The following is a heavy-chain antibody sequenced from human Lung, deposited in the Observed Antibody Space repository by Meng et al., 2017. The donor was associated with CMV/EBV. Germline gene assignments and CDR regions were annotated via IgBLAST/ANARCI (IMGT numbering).Heavy chain of an antibody. V-gene: IGHV3-74*01. CDR3: AREGYCSSTSCLYYYYYGMDV. Sequence: GESLKISCAASGFTFSSYWMHWARQAPGKGLVWVSRINSDGSSTSYADSVKGRFTISRDNAKNTLYLQMNSLRAEDTAVYYCAREGYCSSTSCLYYYYYGMDVWXQGTXVTVSS. D-gene: IGHD2-2*01. CDR1: GFTFSSYW. J-gene: IGHJ6*02. CDR2: INSDGSST.